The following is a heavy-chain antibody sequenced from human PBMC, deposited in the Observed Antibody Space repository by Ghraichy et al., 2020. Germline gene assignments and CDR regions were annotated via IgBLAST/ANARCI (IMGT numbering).Heavy chain of an antibody. Sequence: SETLSLTCAVYGGSFSGYYWSWIRQPPGKGLEWIWEINHSGSTNYNPSLKSRVTISVDTSKNQFSLKLSSVTAADTAVYYCARAYYDFWIGYCHDYWGQGSLVNVSS. CDR2: INHSGST. CDR3: ARAYYDFWIGYCHDY. CDR1: GGSFSGYY. J-gene: IGHJ4*02. D-gene: IGHD3-3*01. V-gene: IGHV4-34*01.